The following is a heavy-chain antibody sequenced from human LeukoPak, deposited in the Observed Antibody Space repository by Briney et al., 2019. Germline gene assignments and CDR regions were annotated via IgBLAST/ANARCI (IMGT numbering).Heavy chain of an antibody. Sequence: PGGSLRLSCAASGFTFSSYSMNWVRQAPGKGLEWVSYISSSSNTIYYADSVKGRFTISRDNAKNSLYLQMNSLRAEDTAVYYCAKDTSSGYYFGPDDAFDIWGQGTMVTVSS. CDR3: AKDTSSGYYFGPDDAFDI. J-gene: IGHJ3*02. D-gene: IGHD3-22*01. CDR2: ISSSSNTI. V-gene: IGHV3-48*01. CDR1: GFTFSSYS.